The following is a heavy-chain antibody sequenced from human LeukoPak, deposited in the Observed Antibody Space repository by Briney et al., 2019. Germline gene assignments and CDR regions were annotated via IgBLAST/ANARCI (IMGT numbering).Heavy chain of an antibody. V-gene: IGHV3-74*01. CDR2: INSDGSST. CDR1: GFTFSSCW. D-gene: IGHD2-21*02. Sequence: TGGSLRLSCAASGFTFSSCWMHWVRQAPGKGLVWVSRINSDGSSTNYADSVKGRFTISRDNAKNTLYLQMNSLRAEDTAVYYCARDVTAYCGGDCYLDYWGQGTLVTVSS. CDR3: ARDVTAYCGGDCYLDY. J-gene: IGHJ4*02.